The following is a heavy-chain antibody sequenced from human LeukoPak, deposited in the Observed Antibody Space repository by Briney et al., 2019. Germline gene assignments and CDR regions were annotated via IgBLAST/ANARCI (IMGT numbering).Heavy chain of an antibody. Sequence: PGGSLRLSCAASGFTFSSYAMSWVRQAPGKGLEWVSAISGSGGSTYYAYYVKGRFTISRDNPKNALYLQMNSLRAEDTAVYYCAKSTVTIWGLTGYWGQGTLVTVSP. D-gene: IGHD4-17*01. V-gene: IGHV3-23*01. CDR1: GFTFSSYA. CDR3: AKSTVTIWGLTGY. J-gene: IGHJ4*02. CDR2: ISGSGGST.